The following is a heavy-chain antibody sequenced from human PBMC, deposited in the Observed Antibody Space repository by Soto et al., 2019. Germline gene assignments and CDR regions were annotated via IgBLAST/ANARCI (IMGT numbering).Heavy chain of an antibody. CDR1: GFTFSSYA. Sequence: GGSLRLSCAASGFTFSSYAMHWVRQAPGKGLEYVSAISSNGGSTYYANSVKGRFTISRDNSKNTLYLQMGSLRAEDMAVYYCARAHYPYYYGSGSPYNWFDPWGQGTLVTVSS. CDR2: ISSNGGST. D-gene: IGHD3-10*01. J-gene: IGHJ5*02. V-gene: IGHV3-64*01. CDR3: ARAHYPYYYGSGSPYNWFDP.